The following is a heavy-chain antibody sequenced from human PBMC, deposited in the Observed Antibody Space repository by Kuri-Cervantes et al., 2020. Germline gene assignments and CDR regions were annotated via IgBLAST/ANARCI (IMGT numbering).Heavy chain of an antibody. J-gene: IGHJ6*03. D-gene: IGHD3-10*01. Sequence: SETLSLTCTVSGGSISGFYWNWIRQPPGKGLEWIGYIHYSGTTNYNPSLKSGVTISVDTSKNQLSLKLSSVTAADTAVYYCARVSAAQEFHYYYYYYMDVWGKGTTVTVSS. CDR2: IHYSGTT. CDR3: ARVSAAQEFHYYYYYYMDV. V-gene: IGHV4-59*13. CDR1: GGSISGFY.